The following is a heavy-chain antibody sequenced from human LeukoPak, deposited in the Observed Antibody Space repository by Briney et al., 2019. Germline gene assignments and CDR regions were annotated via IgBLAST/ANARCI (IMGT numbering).Heavy chain of an antibody. J-gene: IGHJ4*02. CDR2: IYYSGST. V-gene: IGHV4-59*08. CDR1: GGSISSYS. CDR3: ARHSVYYYDSSGYFLLRGFDY. D-gene: IGHD3-22*01. Sequence: SETLSLTCSVSGGSISSYSWSWIRQPPGKGLEWIGYIYYSGSTNYNPSLKSRVTISVDTSKNHFSLKLSSVTAADTAVYYCARHSVYYYDSSGYFLLRGFDYWGQGTLVTVSS.